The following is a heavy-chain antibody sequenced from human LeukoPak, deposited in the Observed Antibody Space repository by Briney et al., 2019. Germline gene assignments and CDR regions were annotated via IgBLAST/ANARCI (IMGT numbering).Heavy chain of an antibody. CDR3: VPYCGGDCYELFYYYYYMDV. V-gene: IGHV3-21*01. Sequence: PGGSLRLSCAASGFTFSSYSMNWVRQAPGRGREWVSSISSSSSYIYYADSVKGRFTISRDNAKNSLYLQMNSLRAEDTAVYYCVPYCGGDCYELFYYYYYMDVWGKGTTVTVSS. CDR2: ISSSSSYI. CDR1: GFTFSSYS. J-gene: IGHJ6*03. D-gene: IGHD2-21*01.